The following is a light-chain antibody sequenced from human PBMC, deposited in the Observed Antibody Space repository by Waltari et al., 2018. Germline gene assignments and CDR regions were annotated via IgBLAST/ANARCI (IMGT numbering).Light chain of an antibody. Sequence: QSALTQPRSVSGSPGQSVTISCTGASSDVGGYNYVSWYHQPPGKAPKLMIDDVSKRPSGVPARFSGSKSGHTASLTISGLRAEDEADYYCCSYAGRYTYVFGTGTKVTVL. CDR1: SSDVGGYNY. V-gene: IGLV2-11*01. J-gene: IGLJ1*01. CDR3: CSYAGRYTYV. CDR2: DVS.